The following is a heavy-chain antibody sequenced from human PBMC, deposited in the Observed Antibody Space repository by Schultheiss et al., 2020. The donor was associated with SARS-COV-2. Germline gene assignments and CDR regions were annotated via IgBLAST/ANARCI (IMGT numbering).Heavy chain of an antibody. V-gene: IGHV3-21*01. CDR3: ARDGYRRPDS. CDR2: ISGSGGST. D-gene: IGHD5-24*01. CDR1: GFTFSSYG. J-gene: IGHJ4*02. Sequence: GGSLRLSCAASGFTFSSYGMHWVRQAPGKGLEWVSAISGSGGSTYYADSVKGRFTISRDNARNSVFLQMNGLRGEDTAVYYCARDGYRRPDSWGQGTLVTVSS.